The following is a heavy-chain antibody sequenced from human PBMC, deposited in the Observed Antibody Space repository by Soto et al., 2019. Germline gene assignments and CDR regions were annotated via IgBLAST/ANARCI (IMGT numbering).Heavy chain of an antibody. CDR3: ASKDYYDSSSLGI. D-gene: IGHD3-22*01. CDR1: GYTFTSYG. Sequence: VASVKVSCKASGYTFTSYGISWVRQAPGQGLEWMGWISAYNGNTNYAQKLQGRVTMTTDTSTSTAYMELRSLRSDDTAVYYCASKDYYDSSSLGIWGQGTMVTVSS. J-gene: IGHJ3*02. V-gene: IGHV1-18*04. CDR2: ISAYNGNT.